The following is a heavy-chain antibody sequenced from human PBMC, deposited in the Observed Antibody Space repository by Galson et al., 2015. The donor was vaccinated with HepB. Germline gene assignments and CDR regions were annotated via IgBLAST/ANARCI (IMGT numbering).Heavy chain of an antibody. D-gene: IGHD1-1*01. Sequence: SLRLSCAASGFTFSRYGMHWVRQPAGKRLEWVSGIGTAGDKNYADSVKGRFTISRENAGHSVYLQMNSLTAGDTAVYYCARGNETSGGAFDIWGQGTMVTVSS. J-gene: IGHJ3*02. CDR3: ARGNETSGGAFDI. CDR2: IGTAGDK. CDR1: GFTFSRYG. V-gene: IGHV3-13*01.